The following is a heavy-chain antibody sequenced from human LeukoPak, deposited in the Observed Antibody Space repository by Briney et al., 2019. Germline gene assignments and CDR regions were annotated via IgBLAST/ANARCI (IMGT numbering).Heavy chain of an antibody. Sequence: SETLFLTCNVSGYSMRTGYYWGWIRQAPGKGLEGIGDMYHSGTTFYSLSLKSRVTITGDTSKSQFYLKLTSVTAADTAVYYCARAESYRGHYIDSWGRGTQVTVSS. CDR3: ARAESYRGHYIDS. V-gene: IGHV4-38-2*02. CDR2: MYHSGTT. CDR1: GYSMRTGYY. D-gene: IGHD1-14*01. J-gene: IGHJ4*02.